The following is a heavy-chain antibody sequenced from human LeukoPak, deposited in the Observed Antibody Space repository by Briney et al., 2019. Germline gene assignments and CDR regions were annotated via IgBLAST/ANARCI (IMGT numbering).Heavy chain of an antibody. CDR2: VSNSGDYI. Sequence: GGSLRLSCAASGFTVSSNYMSWVRQAPGKGLGWVSSVSNSGDYIHYADSVKGRFTISRDNSKNSLYLQMNSLRAEDTAVYYCARALIGYYFDYWGQGTLVTVSS. D-gene: IGHD2-8*01. J-gene: IGHJ4*02. CDR1: GFTVSSNY. CDR3: ARALIGYYFDY. V-gene: IGHV3-21*06.